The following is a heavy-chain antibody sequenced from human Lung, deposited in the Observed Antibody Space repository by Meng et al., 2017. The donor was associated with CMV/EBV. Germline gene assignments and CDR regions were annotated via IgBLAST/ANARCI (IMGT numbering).Heavy chain of an antibody. J-gene: IGHJ2*01. V-gene: IGHV4-31*03. Sequence: LXCTVSGGSISSGGYYWSWIRQHPGKGLEWIGYIYYSGSTYYNPSLKSRVTISVDTSKNQFSLKLSSVTAADTAVYYCARDRTDIVVVPAAIGGGGNWYFDLXGRGTLVTVSS. CDR3: ARDRTDIVVVPAAIGGGGNWYFDL. CDR2: IYYSGST. CDR1: GGSISSGGYY. D-gene: IGHD2-2*01.